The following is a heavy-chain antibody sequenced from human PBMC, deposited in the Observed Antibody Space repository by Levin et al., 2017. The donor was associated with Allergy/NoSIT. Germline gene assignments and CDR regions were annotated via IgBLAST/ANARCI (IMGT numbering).Heavy chain of an antibody. CDR3: ARHVGFAGWDLGYCSGGSCDSFDY. Sequence: PGGSLRLSCTVSGGSISSSSYYWGWIRQPPGKGLEWIGSIYYSGSTYYNPSLKSRVTISVDTSKNQFSLKLSSVTAADTAVYYCARHVGFAGWDLGYCSGGSCDSFDYWGQGTLVTVSS. CDR1: GGSISSSSYY. CDR2: IYYSGST. D-gene: IGHD2-15*01. V-gene: IGHV4-39*01. J-gene: IGHJ4*02.